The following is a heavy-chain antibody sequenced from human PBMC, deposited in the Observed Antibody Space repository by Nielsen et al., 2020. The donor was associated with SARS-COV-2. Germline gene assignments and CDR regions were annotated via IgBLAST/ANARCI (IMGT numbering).Heavy chain of an antibody. CDR1: GFTFNTYA. V-gene: IGHV3-23*01. CDR2: ISGGGTNS. J-gene: IGHJ4*02. D-gene: IGHD2-2*01. CDR3: ANDFGDCGSSTCRPK. Sequence: GESLKISCAASGFTFNTYAMSWIRQAPGKGLEWISAISGGGTNSFYADSVKGRFTISRDNFNHTLYLQLTNLRAEDTAVYYCANDFGDCGSSTCRPKWGQGSRITVSS.